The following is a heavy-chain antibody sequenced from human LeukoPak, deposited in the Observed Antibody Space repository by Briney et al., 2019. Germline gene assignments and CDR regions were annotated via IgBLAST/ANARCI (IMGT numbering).Heavy chain of an antibody. CDR2: IYYRGST. V-gene: IGHV4-39*01. D-gene: IGHD3-22*01. J-gene: IGHJ1*01. Sequence: SEALSLTCTISGGSISSSSYYWGWIRQPPGKGLEWIGDIYYRGSTYYSPSLKSRVSISIDTSNNQFSLTLNSVTAADTALYFCARRRYYDSTGYLDWGQGTLVTVSS. CDR1: GGSISSSSYY. CDR3: ARRRYYDSTGYLD.